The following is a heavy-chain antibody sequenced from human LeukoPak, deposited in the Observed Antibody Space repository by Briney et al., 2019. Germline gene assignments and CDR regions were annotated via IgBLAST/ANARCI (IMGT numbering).Heavy chain of an antibody. CDR2: ISSSSSYK. J-gene: IGHJ4*02. Sequence: PGGSLRLSCAASGFTFSSFGMSWVRQAPGKGLEWVSSISSSSSYKYYADSVKGRFTISRDNAKNSLYLQMNSLRAEDTAVYYCVRDVAFDSTDYWGQGTLVTVSS. CDR1: GFTFSSFG. D-gene: IGHD3-22*01. V-gene: IGHV3-21*01. CDR3: VRDVAFDSTDY.